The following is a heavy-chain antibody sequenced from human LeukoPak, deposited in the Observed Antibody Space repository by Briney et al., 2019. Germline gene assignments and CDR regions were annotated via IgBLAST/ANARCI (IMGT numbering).Heavy chain of an antibody. J-gene: IGHJ4*02. CDR2: VKKDGSEK. CDR3: ARDYYDFWSGSSAVDY. CDR1: EFTFSTYW. D-gene: IGHD3-3*01. V-gene: IGHV3-7*01. Sequence: PXGSLRLSCAVSEFTFSTYWMSWVRQAPGKGLEWVANVKKDGSEKYYVDSVKGRFTIYRDKDKNSMYLQMNSLRAEDTAVYYCARDYYDFWSGSSAVDYWGQGTLVTVSS.